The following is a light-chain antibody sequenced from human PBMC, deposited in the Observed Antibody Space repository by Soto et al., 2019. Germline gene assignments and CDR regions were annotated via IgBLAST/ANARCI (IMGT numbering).Light chain of an antibody. Sequence: EIVLTQSPGTLSLSPGERATLSCRSSQSINSSYLAWYQQKPGQPPRLLIYGTSSRPAGIPDRFSASGSGTDFTLTISSLEPEDFAVYYCQQYGSSPYTFGQGTKLEIK. CDR3: QQYGSSPYT. V-gene: IGKV3-20*01. J-gene: IGKJ2*01. CDR2: GTS. CDR1: QSINSSY.